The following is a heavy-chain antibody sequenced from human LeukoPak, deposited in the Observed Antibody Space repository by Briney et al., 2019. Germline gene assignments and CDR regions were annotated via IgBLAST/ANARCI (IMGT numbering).Heavy chain of an antibody. J-gene: IGHJ5*02. Sequence: PSETLSLTCTVSGGSISSGGYYWSWIRQHPGKGLEWIGYIYYSGSTYYHPSLKSRVTISVDTSKNQLSLKLSSVTAADTAVYYCARGPDSSSSNWFDPWGQGTLVTVSS. CDR3: ARGPDSSSSNWFDP. V-gene: IGHV4-31*03. CDR1: GGSISSGGYY. CDR2: IYYSGST. D-gene: IGHD6-6*01.